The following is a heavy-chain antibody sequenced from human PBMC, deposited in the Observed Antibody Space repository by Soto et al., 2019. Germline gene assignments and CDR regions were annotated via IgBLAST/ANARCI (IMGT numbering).Heavy chain of an antibody. CDR2: IIPIFGTA. Sequence: QVQLVQSGAEVKKPGSSVKVSCKASGDTFSSYAISWVRQAPGQGLEWMGGIIPIFGTANYAQKFQGRVTSTADESTSTAYMELSSLRSEDTAVYYCARYGSGYRSRASPMDVWGQGTTVTVSS. V-gene: IGHV1-69*01. CDR1: GDTFSSYA. J-gene: IGHJ6*02. D-gene: IGHD3-22*01. CDR3: ARYGSGYRSRASPMDV.